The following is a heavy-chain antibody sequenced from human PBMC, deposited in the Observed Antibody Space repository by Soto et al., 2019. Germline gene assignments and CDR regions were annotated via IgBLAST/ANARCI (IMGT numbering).Heavy chain of an antibody. CDR3: AEDNSITMVRGVIINRYNWFDP. D-gene: IGHD3-10*01. J-gene: IGHJ5*02. Sequence: SVKVSCKASGGTFSSYAISWVRQAPGQGLEWMGGIIPIFGTANYAQKFQGRVTITADESTSTAYMELSSLRSEDTAVYYCAEDNSITMVRGVIINRYNWFDPWGQGTLVTVSS. V-gene: IGHV1-69*13. CDR1: GGTFSSYA. CDR2: IIPIFGTA.